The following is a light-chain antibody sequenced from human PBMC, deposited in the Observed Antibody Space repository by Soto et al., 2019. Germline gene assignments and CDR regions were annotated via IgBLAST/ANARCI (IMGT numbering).Light chain of an antibody. CDR1: SSDVGGYNY. CDR2: EVS. J-gene: IGLJ1*01. V-gene: IGLV2-14*03. Sequence: QSALTQPASVSGSPGQSITISCTGTSSDVGGYNYVSWYQQHPGKGPKLMIYEVSTRPSGLSNRFSGSKSGNTATLTISGLQAEDEADYYCSSYTSTTTRVFGTGTKVTVL. CDR3: SSYTSTTTRV.